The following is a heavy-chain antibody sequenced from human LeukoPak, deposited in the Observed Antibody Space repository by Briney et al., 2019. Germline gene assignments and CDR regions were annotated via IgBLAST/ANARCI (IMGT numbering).Heavy chain of an antibody. D-gene: IGHD3-22*01. J-gene: IGHJ3*02. CDR2: IYYSGST. CDR3: AREPEIYDSSGYYRGAFDI. Sequence: SETLSLTCTVSGGSISSSSYYWGWIRQPPGKGLEWIGSIYYSGSTYYNPSLKSRVTISVDTSKNQFSLKLSSVTAADTAVYYCAREPEIYDSSGYYRGAFDIWGQGTMVTVSS. CDR1: GGSISSSSYY. V-gene: IGHV4-39*07.